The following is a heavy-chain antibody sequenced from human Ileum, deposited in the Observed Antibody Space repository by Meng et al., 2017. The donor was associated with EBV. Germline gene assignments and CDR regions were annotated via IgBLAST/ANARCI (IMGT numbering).Heavy chain of an antibody. CDR1: GYSFTTYA. V-gene: IGHV1-3*01. CDR2: INAGNGNT. CDR3: ARTGCSSSSCYDY. D-gene: IGHD2-2*01. Sequence: QVQLVQSGAELKMPGASVKVSCKASGYSFTTYAMHWVRQAPGQRPEWMGWINAGNGNTKYSEKFQSRVTITRDTAASTAYMELSSLRSEDTAVYYCARTGCSSSSCYDYWGQGTLVTVSS. J-gene: IGHJ4*02.